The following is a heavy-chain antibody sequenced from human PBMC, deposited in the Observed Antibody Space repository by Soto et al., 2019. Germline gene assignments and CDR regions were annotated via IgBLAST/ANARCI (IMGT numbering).Heavy chain of an antibody. CDR1: GYSFTIYW. D-gene: IGHD5-18*01. CDR3: ARHYTAMALLYGMDV. J-gene: IGHJ6*02. Sequence: PGESLKISCKGSGYSFTIYWISWVRQMPGKGLEWMGRIDPSDSYTNYSPSFQGHVTISADKSISTAYLQWSSLKASDTAMYYCARHYTAMALLYGMDVWGQGTTVTVSS. V-gene: IGHV5-10-1*01. CDR2: IDPSDSYT.